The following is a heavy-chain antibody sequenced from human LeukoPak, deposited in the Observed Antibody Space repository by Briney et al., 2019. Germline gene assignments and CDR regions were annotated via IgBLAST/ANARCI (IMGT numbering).Heavy chain of an antibody. CDR1: GGSISSYY. D-gene: IGHD3-16*01. V-gene: IGHV4-59*12. CDR3: ARGRGDGPWNFDY. J-gene: IGHJ4*02. Sequence: SETLSLTCTVSGGSISSYYWIWIRQPPGRGLEWIGYIYYTGSTTYNPSLKSRLTISVDTSKNQFSLKLSSVTAADTAVYYCARGRGDGPWNFDYWGQGTLVTVSS. CDR2: IYYTGST.